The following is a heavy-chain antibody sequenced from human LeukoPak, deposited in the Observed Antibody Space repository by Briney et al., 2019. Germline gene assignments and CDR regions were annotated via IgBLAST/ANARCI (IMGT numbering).Heavy chain of an antibody. CDR1: GGSISSYY. CDR2: IYYSGST. D-gene: IGHD3-9*01. J-gene: IGHJ4*02. CDR3: ARGIDILTGLSFDY. Sequence: SETLSLTCTVSGGSISSYYWSWIRQPPGKGLEWIGYIYYSGSTNYNPSLKSRVTISVDTSKNQFSLKLSSVTAADTAVYYCARGIDILTGLSFDYWGQGTLVTVSS. V-gene: IGHV4-59*01.